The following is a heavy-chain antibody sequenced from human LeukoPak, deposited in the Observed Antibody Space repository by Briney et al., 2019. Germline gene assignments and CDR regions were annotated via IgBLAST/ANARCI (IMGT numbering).Heavy chain of an antibody. CDR1: GGSISSSSYY. J-gene: IGHJ3*02. V-gene: IGHV4-39*07. D-gene: IGHD1-1*01. CDR2: IYTSGST. CDR3: ARDGWNEMPDAFDI. Sequence: PSETLSLTCTVSGGSISSSSYYWGWIRQPPGKGLEWIGRIYTSGSTNYNPSLKSRVTISVDTSKNQFSLKLSSVTAADTAVYYCARDGWNEMPDAFDIWGQGTMVTVSS.